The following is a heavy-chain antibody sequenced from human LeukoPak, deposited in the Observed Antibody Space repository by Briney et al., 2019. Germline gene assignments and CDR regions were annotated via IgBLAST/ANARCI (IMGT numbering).Heavy chain of an antibody. CDR2: ISSSGSTI. Sequence: GGSLRLSCAASGFTFSDYYMSWIRQAPGKGLEWVSYISSSGSTIYYADSVKGRFTISRDNAKNSLYLQMNSLRAEDTAVYYCASADDSGSYYSWGQGTLVTVSS. D-gene: IGHD1-26*01. V-gene: IGHV3-11*04. CDR1: GFTFSDYY. J-gene: IGHJ4*02. CDR3: ASADDSGSYYS.